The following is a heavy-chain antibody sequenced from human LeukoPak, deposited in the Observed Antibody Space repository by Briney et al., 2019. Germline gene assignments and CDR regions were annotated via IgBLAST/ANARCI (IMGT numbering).Heavy chain of an antibody. CDR3: AKGTDYYGSGRSFDY. V-gene: IGHV3-30*02. CDR2: IRYDGSNK. J-gene: IGHJ4*02. D-gene: IGHD3-10*01. CDR1: GFTFSSYG. Sequence: GGSLRLSCAASGFTFSSYGMHWVRQAPGKGLEWVAFIRYDGSNKYYADSVKGRFTISRDNSKNTLYLQMNSLRAEDTAVYYCAKGTDYYGSGRSFDYWGQGTLVTVSS.